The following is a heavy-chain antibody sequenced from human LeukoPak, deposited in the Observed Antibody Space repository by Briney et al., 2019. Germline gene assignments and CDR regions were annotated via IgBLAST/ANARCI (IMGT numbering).Heavy chain of an antibody. CDR2: TSYDGSNK. Sequence: GGSLRLSCAASGFTFSSYAMHWVRQAPGKGLEWVAVTSYDGSNKYYADSVKGRFTISRDNSKNTLYLQMNSLRAEDTAVYYCASPPDGYCSGGSCYFDYWGQGTLVTVSS. J-gene: IGHJ4*02. CDR1: GFTFSSYA. D-gene: IGHD2-15*01. V-gene: IGHV3-30-3*01. CDR3: ASPPDGYCSGGSCYFDY.